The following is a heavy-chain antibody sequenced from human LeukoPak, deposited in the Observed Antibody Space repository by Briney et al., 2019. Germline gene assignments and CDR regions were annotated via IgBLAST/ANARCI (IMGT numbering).Heavy chain of an antibody. D-gene: IGHD6-6*01. J-gene: IGHJ5*02. CDR2: INAGNGNT. Sequence: ASVKVSCKASGYTFTSYAMHWVRQAPGQRLECMGWINAGNGNTKYSQKFQGRVTITRDTSASTAYMELSSLRSEDTAVYYCARDMEQHVNWFDPWGQGTLVTVSS. V-gene: IGHV1-3*01. CDR3: ARDMEQHVNWFDP. CDR1: GYTFTSYA.